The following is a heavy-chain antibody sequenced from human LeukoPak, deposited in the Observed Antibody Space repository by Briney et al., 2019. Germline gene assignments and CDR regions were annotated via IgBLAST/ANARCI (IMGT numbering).Heavy chain of an antibody. CDR1: GFTFNVYG. V-gene: IGHV3-7*04. J-gene: IGHJ4*02. CDR2: IKEDGSEI. CDR3: ARDQRGAYSPFDY. Sequence: GGSLRLSCAASGFTFNVYGIHWVRQAPGKGLEWVANIKEDGSEIHYVDSVKGRFTLSRDNAERSLYLQMTSLRAEDTGVYYCARDQRGAYSPFDYWGQGALVTVS. D-gene: IGHD4-17*01.